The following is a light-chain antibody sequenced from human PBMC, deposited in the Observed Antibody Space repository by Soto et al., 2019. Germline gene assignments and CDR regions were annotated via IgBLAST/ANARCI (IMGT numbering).Light chain of an antibody. V-gene: IGKV3-15*01. CDR3: QQYNNWPRT. CDR2: GAS. Sequence: EIVMTQSPATLSVSPGERGALTCGASQSVSSNLAWYQQKPGQAPRLLIYGASTRATGISARFSGSGSGTEFTLTISSLQSEDFAVYYCQQYNNWPRTFGQGTMVDI. CDR1: QSVSSN. J-gene: IGKJ1*01.